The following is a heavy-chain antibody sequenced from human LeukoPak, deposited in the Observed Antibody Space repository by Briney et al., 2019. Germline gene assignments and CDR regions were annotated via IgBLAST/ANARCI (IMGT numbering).Heavy chain of an antibody. D-gene: IGHD6-19*01. CDR3: ARETSNGWYS. J-gene: IGHJ4*02. CDR2: VNPSGGST. Sequence: ASVKVSCKASGYTFTSYGISWVRQAPGQGLEWMGKVNPSGGSTTYAQKFQGRVTMTRDTSTSTVYMELSSLRSEDTAVYYCARETSNGWYSWGQGTLVTVSS. CDR1: GYTFTSYG. V-gene: IGHV1-46*01.